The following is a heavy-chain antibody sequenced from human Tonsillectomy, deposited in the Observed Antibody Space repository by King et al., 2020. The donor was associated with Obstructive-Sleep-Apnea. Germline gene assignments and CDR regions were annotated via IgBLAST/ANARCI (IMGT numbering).Heavy chain of an antibody. CDR2: IYPGDSDT. J-gene: IGHJ4*02. D-gene: IGHD6-13*01. CDR1: GYSFTSYW. V-gene: IGHV5-51*01. CDR3: ARQKYSSSWFFDY. Sequence: VQLVQSGAEVKKPGESLKISCKGSGYSFTSYWIGWVRQMPGKGLEWMGSIYPGDSDTRYSPSSQGQVTISAAKSISTAYLPWSSLKASDTAMYYCARQKYSSSWFFDYWGQGTLVTVSS.